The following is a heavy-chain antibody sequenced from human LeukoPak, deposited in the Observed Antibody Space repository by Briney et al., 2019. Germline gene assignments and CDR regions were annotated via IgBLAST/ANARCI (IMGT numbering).Heavy chain of an antibody. J-gene: IGHJ3*02. V-gene: IGHV4-39*07. CDR2: IYYSGST. D-gene: IGHD3-22*01. CDR3: ARVDMIVVPDI. Sequence: KTSETLSLTCTVSGGSISSSSYYWGWIRQPPGKGLEWIGSIYYSGSTYYNPSLKSRVTISVDTSKNQFSLKLSSVTAADTAVYYCARVDMIVVPDIWGQGTMVTVSS. CDR1: GGSISSSSYY.